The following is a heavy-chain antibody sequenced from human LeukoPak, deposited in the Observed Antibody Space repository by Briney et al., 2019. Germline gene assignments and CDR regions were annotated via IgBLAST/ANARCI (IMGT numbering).Heavy chain of an antibody. CDR2: ISGSGGST. V-gene: IGHV3-23*01. Sequence: GGSLRLSCAASGFTFSSYAMSWVRQAPGKGLEWVSAISGSGGSTYYADSVKGRFTISRDNSKNTLSLQMNSLRAEDTAVYYCAKDTYYYYGSGTAFDYWGQGTLVTVSS. CDR3: AKDTYYYYGSGTAFDY. CDR1: GFTFSSYA. J-gene: IGHJ4*02. D-gene: IGHD3-10*01.